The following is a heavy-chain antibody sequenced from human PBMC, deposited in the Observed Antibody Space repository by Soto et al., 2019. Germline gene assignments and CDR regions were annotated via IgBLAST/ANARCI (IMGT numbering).Heavy chain of an antibody. CDR2: IYYSGST. V-gene: IGHV4-39*07. Sequence: SETLSLTCTVSGGSISSSSYYWGWIRQPPGKGLEWIGSIYYSGSTIYNPSLKSRVTISVDTSKNQFSLKLNSVTAADTAVYYCASERVLRYFDWHFDYWGQGTLVTVSS. D-gene: IGHD3-9*01. CDR3: ASERVLRYFDWHFDY. CDR1: GGSISSSSYY. J-gene: IGHJ4*02.